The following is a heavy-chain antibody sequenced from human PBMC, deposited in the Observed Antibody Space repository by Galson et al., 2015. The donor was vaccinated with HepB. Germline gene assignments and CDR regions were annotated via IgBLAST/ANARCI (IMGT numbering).Heavy chain of an antibody. CDR2: ISSSSSYI. Sequence: SLRLSCAASGFTFSSYSMNWVRQAPGKGLGWVSSISSSSSYIYYADSVKGRFTISRDNAKNSLYLQMNSLRAEDTAVYYCARAFDWLSSYYFDYWGQGTLVTVSS. CDR1: GFTFSSYS. V-gene: IGHV3-21*01. CDR3: ARAFDWLSSYYFDY. J-gene: IGHJ4*02. D-gene: IGHD3-9*01.